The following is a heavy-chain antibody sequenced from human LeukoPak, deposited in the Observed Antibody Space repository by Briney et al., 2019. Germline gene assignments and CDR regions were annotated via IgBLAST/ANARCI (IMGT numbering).Heavy chain of an antibody. CDR3: ARDGSFEAFDI. Sequence: GGSLRLSCAASGFTFNNYWMHWVRQAPGKGLVWVSRINSDGSSTNYADSVKGRFTISRDNAKNTLYLQMNSLRAEDTAVYYCARDGSFEAFDIWGQGTMVTVSS. CDR1: GFTFNNYW. V-gene: IGHV3-74*01. CDR2: INSDGSST. D-gene: IGHD2-15*01. J-gene: IGHJ3*02.